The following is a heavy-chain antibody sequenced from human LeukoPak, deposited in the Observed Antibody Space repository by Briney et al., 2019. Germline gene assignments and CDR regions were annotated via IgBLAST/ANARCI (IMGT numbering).Heavy chain of an antibody. D-gene: IGHD6-19*01. CDR3: ARTPSSGWYRGN. J-gene: IGHJ4*02. CDR2: IGSAI. V-gene: IGHV3-48*04. Sequence: GGSLRLSCVASGFTFSDFSLNWVRQAPGKGLEWISYIGSAIYYADSVKGRFTISRDNAKNSLYLQMNSLRAEDTAVYYCARTPSSGWYRGNWGQGTLVTVSS. CDR1: GFTFSDFS.